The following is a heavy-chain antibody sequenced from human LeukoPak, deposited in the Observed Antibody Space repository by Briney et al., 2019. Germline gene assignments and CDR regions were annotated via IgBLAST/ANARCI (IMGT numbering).Heavy chain of an antibody. J-gene: IGHJ5*02. CDR1: GFTFDDYA. Sequence: GGSLRLSCAASGFTFDDYAMHWVRQAPGKGLEWVSGISWNSGSIGYADSVKGRSTISRDNAKNSLYLQMNSLRTEDTALYYCAKDRSGSYSNWFDPWGQGTLVTVSS. CDR3: AKDRSGSYSNWFDP. V-gene: IGHV3-9*01. CDR2: ISWNSGSI. D-gene: IGHD1-26*01.